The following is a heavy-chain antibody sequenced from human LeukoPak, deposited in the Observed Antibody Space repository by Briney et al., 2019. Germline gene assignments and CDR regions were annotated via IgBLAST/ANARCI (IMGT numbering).Heavy chain of an antibody. V-gene: IGHV4-59*01. Sequence: SETLSLTCTVSGGSISSYYWSWIRQPPGKGLEWIGYIYYSGSTNYNPSLKSRVTISVDTSKNQFSLKLSSVTAADTAVYYCARAEQSRYFDYWGQGTLVTVSP. CDR3: ARAEQSRYFDY. CDR1: GGSISSYY. D-gene: IGHD1/OR15-1a*01. J-gene: IGHJ4*02. CDR2: IYYSGST.